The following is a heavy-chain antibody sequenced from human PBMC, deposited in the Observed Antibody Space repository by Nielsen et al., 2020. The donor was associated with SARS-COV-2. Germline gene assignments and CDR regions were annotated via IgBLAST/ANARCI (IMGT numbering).Heavy chain of an antibody. CDR3: ARRYSSGGFDY. CDR2: INHSGST. D-gene: IGHD6-19*01. CDR1: GGSFSGYY. V-gene: IGHV4-34*01. J-gene: IGHJ4*02. Sequence: SETLSLTCAVYGGSFSGYYWSWIRQPPGKGLEWIGEINHSGSTNYNPSLKSRVTISVDTSKNQFSLKLSSVTAADTAVYYCARRYSSGGFDYWGQGTLVTVSS.